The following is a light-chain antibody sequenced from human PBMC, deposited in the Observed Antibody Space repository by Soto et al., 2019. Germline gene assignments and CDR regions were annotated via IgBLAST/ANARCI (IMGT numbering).Light chain of an antibody. CDR3: EKYSSVPV. V-gene: IGKV1-27*01. Sequence: DIQMTQSPTSLSASVGDRVTITCRASQDIRNFVAWYQQKPGQAPKLLIYAASTLQSGVPSRFSGSGSGTDFTLTMNSLQPDDVATYSCEKYSSVPVFGPGTKVEIK. J-gene: IGKJ3*01. CDR1: QDIRNF. CDR2: AAS.